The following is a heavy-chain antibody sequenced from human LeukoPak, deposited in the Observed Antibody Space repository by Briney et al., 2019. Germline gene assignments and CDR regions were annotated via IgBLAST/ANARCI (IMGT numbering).Heavy chain of an antibody. Sequence: GGSLRLSCAASGFTFSSYSMNWVRQAPGKGLEWVSSISSSSSYIYYADSVKGRFTISRDNAKNSLYLQMNSLRAEDTAVYYCARGAYSSWRLWYYYMDVWGKGTTVTVSS. D-gene: IGHD6-13*01. V-gene: IGHV3-21*04. CDR1: GFTFSSYS. CDR3: ARGAYSSWRLWYYYMDV. J-gene: IGHJ6*03. CDR2: ISSSSSYI.